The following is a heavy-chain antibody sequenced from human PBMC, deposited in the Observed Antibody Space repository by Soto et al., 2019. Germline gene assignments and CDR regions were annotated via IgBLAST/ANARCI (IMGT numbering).Heavy chain of an antibody. J-gene: IGHJ4*02. CDR1: GYTFTSYG. Sequence: SVKVACKAAGYTFTSYGISWVRKAPGQGLEWMGIIHPSGGGSTYAQKFLGRVTMTRDTSTSTVFMELSSLRSADTAVYYCTKGAERTVQRFLDWVCGHWGQGTPVTVPS. CDR2: IHPSGGGS. CDR3: TKGAERTVQRFLDWVCGH. V-gene: IGHV1-46*01. D-gene: IGHD3-9*01.